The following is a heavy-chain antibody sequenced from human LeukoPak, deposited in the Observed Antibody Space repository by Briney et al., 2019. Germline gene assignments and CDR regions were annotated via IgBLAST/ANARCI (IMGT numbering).Heavy chain of an antibody. CDR2: IGRYGVTT. V-gene: IGHV3-48*03. D-gene: IGHD1-14*01. CDR1: GFTLSTYE. J-gene: IGHJ6*02. CDR3: ATLSDRNFYYSYGLDV. Sequence: GSLSLSCAASGFTLSTYEMNGVGGAPGKGVGWVAYIGRYGVTTYYAGSVKGRFTISGDNAKNSLNLQMNTLRAEDTAVYYCATLSDRNFYYSYGLDVWGQGTTVTVSS.